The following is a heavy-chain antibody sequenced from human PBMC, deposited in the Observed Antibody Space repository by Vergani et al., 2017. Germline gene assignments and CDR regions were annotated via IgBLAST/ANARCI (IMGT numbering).Heavy chain of an antibody. V-gene: IGHV3-23*01. Sequence: EVQLLESGGGLVQPGGSLRLSCAASGFTFSSYAMSWVRQAPGKGLEWVSAISGSGGSTYYADSVKGRFTISRDNSKNTLYLQMNSLRAEDTAVYYCARDRMSSSWWGASSESHDWYFDLWGRGTLVTVSS. CDR2: ISGSGGST. CDR1: GFTFSSYA. J-gene: IGHJ2*01. CDR3: ARDRMSSSWWGASSESHDWYFDL. D-gene: IGHD6-13*01.